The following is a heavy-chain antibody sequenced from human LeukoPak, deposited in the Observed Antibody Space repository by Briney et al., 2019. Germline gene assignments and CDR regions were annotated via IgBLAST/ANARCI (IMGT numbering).Heavy chain of an antibody. CDR3: ARHIVVVTAGGYYYYGMDV. J-gene: IGHJ6*02. CDR1: GGSFSGYY. V-gene: IGHV4-34*01. D-gene: IGHD2-21*02. Sequence: SETLSLTCAVYGGSFSGYYWSWIRQPPGKGLEWIGEINHSGSTNYNPSLKSRVTISVDTSKNQFSLKLSSVTAADTAVYYCARHIVVVTAGGYYYYGMDVWGQGTTVTVSS. CDR2: INHSGST.